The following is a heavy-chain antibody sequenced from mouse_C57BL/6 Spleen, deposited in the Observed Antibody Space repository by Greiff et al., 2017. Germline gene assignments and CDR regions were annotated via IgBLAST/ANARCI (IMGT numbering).Heavy chain of an antibody. CDR1: GYTFTSYW. CDR2: IDPSDSYT. J-gene: IGHJ2*01. V-gene: IGHV1-69*01. D-gene: IGHD1-1*01. CDR3: AKSEGYYYGSSSYFDY. Sequence: QVQLQQPGAELVMPGASVKLSCKASGYTFTSYWMHWVKQRPGQGLEWIGEIDPSDSYTNYNQKFKGKSTLTVDKSSSTAYMQLSSLTSEDSAVYYCAKSEGYYYGSSSYFDYWGQGTTLTVSS.